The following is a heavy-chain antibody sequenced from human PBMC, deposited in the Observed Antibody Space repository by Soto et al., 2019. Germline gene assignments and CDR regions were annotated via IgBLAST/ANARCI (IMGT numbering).Heavy chain of an antibody. J-gene: IGHJ4*02. CDR3: ARARTSSAVDFDY. V-gene: IGHV4-59*01. D-gene: IGHD6-19*01. CDR1: GGSMSSYY. CDR2: IYYTGNT. Sequence: SLTCNVSGGSMSSYYWSWIRQPPGKGLEWIGYIYYTGNTNYNPSLKSRVTISVDTSKNQFSLKLTSLTAADTAVYYCARARTSSAVDFDYWGQGTLVTVSS.